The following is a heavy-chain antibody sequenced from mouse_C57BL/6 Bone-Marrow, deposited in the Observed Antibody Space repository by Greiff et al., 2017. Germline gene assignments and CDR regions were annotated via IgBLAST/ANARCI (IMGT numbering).Heavy chain of an antibody. Sequence: EVMLVESGGGLVQPGGSLKLSCAVSGFTFSDYGMAWVRQAPRKGPEWVAFISNLAYSIYYADTVTGRFTISRENAKNTLYLEMSSLRSEDTAMYYCARHNYDYDVGYFDVWGTGTTVTVSS. CDR2: ISNLAYSI. D-gene: IGHD2-4*01. V-gene: IGHV5-15*01. J-gene: IGHJ1*03. CDR3: ARHNYDYDVGYFDV. CDR1: GFTFSDYG.